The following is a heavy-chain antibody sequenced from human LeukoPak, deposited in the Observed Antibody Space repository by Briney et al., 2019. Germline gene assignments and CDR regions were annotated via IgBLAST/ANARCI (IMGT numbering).Heavy chain of an antibody. J-gene: IGHJ4*02. CDR1: GFPFNTYD. CDR3: AREWQGGIAAAGTRIEGDY. D-gene: IGHD6-13*01. Sequence: GGSLRLSCAASGFPFNTYDMKWVRQAPGKGLEWISYISSSATTIYYADSVKGRFTISRDDDENSLYLQMNSLRAEDTAVYFCAREWQGGIAAAGTRIEGDYWGQGTLVAVPS. CDR2: ISSSATTI. V-gene: IGHV3-48*03.